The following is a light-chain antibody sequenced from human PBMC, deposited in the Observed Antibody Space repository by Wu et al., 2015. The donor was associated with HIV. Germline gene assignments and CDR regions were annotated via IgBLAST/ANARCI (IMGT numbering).Light chain of an antibody. CDR2: GAS. J-gene: IGKJ2*01. Sequence: EIVMTQSPVTLSVSPGERATLSCRASQSVRYNLAWYQQKPGLAPSLLIYGASTRATGIPARFSGSGSGTDFTLTISSVQFEDFAVYYCQEYNDWRGGLMYTFGQGTKLEIK. CDR1: QSVRYN. CDR3: QEYNDWRGGLMYT. V-gene: IGKV3D-15*01.